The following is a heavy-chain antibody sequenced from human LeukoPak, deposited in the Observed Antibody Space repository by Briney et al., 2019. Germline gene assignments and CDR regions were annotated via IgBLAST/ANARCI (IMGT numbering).Heavy chain of an antibody. D-gene: IGHD2-15*01. V-gene: IGHV4-39*01. J-gene: IGHJ1*01. Sequence: PSETLSLTCTVSGGSVSSSSHYRNWIRQPPRKGLDWIGSVHYSGSTNYNPSVQSRVTISVDTSKNPFSLRLSSVTDADPALYYCARRDCSGGRCYFQPWGQSTLVTVSS. CDR3: ARRDCSGGRCYFQP. CDR1: GGSVSSSSHY. CDR2: VHYSGST.